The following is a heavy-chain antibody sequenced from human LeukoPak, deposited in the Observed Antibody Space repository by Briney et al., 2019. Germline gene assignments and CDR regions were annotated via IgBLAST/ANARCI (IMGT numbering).Heavy chain of an antibody. V-gene: IGHV3-53*01. J-gene: IGHJ5*02. CDR2: IYSGGST. CDR1: GFTVSSNY. D-gene: IGHD4-17*01. CDR3: ARQDYGRWFDP. Sequence: GGSLRLSCAASGFTVSSNYMSWVRQAPGKGLEWVSVIYSGGSTYYADSVKGRFTISRDNSKNTLYLQMNSLRAEDTAVYYCARQDYGRWFDPWGQGTLVTVSS.